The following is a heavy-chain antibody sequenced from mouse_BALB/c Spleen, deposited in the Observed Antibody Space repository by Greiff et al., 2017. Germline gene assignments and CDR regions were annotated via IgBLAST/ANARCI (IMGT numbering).Heavy chain of an antibody. Sequence: EVQRVESGGGLVQPGGSRKLSCAASGFTFSSFGMHWVRQAPEKGLEWVAYISSGSSTIYYADTVKGRFTISRDNPKNTLFLQMTSLRSEDTAMYYCARRYDYDSAMDDWGQGTSVTVSS. V-gene: IGHV5-17*02. CDR1: GFTFSSFG. J-gene: IGHJ4*01. CDR3: ARRYDYDSAMDD. CDR2: ISSGSSTI. D-gene: IGHD2-4*01.